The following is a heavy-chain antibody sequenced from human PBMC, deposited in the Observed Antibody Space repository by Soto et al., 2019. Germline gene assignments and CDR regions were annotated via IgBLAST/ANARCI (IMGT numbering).Heavy chain of an antibody. Sequence: GGSLRLSCAASGFTFSSYGMHWVRQAPGKGLEWVAVIWYDGSNKYYADSVKGRFTISRDNSKNTLYLQMNSLRAEDTAVYYCARDPDWLVPSFDNWGQGTLVTVSS. CDR1: GFTFSSYG. CDR3: ARDPDWLVPSFDN. CDR2: IWYDGSNK. V-gene: IGHV3-33*01. D-gene: IGHD6-19*01. J-gene: IGHJ4*02.